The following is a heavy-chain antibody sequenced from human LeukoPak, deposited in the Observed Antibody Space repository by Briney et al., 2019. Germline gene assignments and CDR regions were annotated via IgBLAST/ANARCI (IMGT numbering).Heavy chain of an antibody. CDR3: ARTYSGYDY. D-gene: IGHD5-12*01. CDR2: IYYTGST. CDR1: GGSISTSSYY. Sequence: SETLSLTCIVSGGSISTSSYYWGWIRQPPGKGLEWIGTIYYTGSTYYNPSLKSRVTISVDTSKNQFSLKLSSVTAADTAVYYCARTYSGYDYWGQGTLVTVSS. V-gene: IGHV4-39*01. J-gene: IGHJ4*02.